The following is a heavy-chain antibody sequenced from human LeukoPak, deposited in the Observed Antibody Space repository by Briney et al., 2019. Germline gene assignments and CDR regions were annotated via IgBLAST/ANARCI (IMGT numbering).Heavy chain of an antibody. Sequence: ASVKVSCKASGYAFTSYHIHWMRQAPGQGLGWMGIIIPSSGSTTYAQEFQGRVTMTRDTSTSTVYMELSSLTSDDTAVYYCTREGAAEAKNFDYWGQGTLVTVSS. J-gene: IGHJ4*02. CDR2: IIPSSGST. CDR3: TREGAAEAKNFDY. V-gene: IGHV1-46*01. CDR1: GYAFTSYH. D-gene: IGHD6-13*01.